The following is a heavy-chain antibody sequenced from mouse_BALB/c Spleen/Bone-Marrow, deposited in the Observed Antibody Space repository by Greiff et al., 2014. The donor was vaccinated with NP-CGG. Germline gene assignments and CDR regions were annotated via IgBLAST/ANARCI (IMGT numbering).Heavy chain of an antibody. CDR3: ARPTMITEGFAY. J-gene: IGHJ3*01. D-gene: IGHD2-4*01. Sequence: VKLMESGPGLVAPSQSLSFTCTVSGFSLTTYGVHWVRQPPGKGLEWLGVIWAGGSTNYNSALMSRLSISKDNSKSQVFLKMNSLQTDDTAMYYCARPTMITEGFAYWGQGTLVTVSA. V-gene: IGHV2-9*02. CDR2: IWAGGST. CDR1: GFSLTTYG.